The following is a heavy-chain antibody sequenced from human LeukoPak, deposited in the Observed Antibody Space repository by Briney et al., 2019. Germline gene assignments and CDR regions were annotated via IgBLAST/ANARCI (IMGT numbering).Heavy chain of an antibody. CDR2: IYYSGST. V-gene: IGHV4-59*08. Sequence: PSETLSLTCTDSGGSISSYYWSWIRQPPGKGLEWIGYIYYSGSTNYNPSLKSRVTISVDTSKNQFSLKLSSVTAADTAVYYCARHYCGGDCYAYYYYYGMDVWGQGTTVTVSS. J-gene: IGHJ6*02. CDR3: ARHYCGGDCYAYYYYYGMDV. CDR1: GGSISSYY. D-gene: IGHD2-21*02.